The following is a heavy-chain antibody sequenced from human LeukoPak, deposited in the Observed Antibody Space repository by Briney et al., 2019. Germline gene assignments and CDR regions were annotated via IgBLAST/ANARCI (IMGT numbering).Heavy chain of an antibody. CDR2: IYFTGST. Sequence: SETLSLTCTVSGGSISPYYWSWIRQPPGKALEWIGYIYFTGSTSYNPSLKSRLTISLHTSNNQFSLKLSSVTAADTAVYYCARHLPVAGDPSFDYWGQGALVTVSS. CDR3: ARHLPVAGDPSFDY. V-gene: IGHV4-59*08. J-gene: IGHJ4*02. CDR1: GGSISPYY. D-gene: IGHD6-19*01.